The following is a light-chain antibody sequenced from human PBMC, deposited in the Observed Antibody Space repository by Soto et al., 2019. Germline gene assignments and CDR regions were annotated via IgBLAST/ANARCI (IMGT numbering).Light chain of an antibody. Sequence: VLPQYPGTLSLSPGERATLSCRASQSVSSSYLAWYQQKPGQTPRLLIYGASSRATGIPDRFSGSGSGTDFTLTISRLEPEDFAVYYCQQYGSSPLYTFGQGTKIEIK. V-gene: IGKV3-20*01. CDR2: GAS. J-gene: IGKJ2*01. CDR3: QQYGSSPLYT. CDR1: QSVSSSY.